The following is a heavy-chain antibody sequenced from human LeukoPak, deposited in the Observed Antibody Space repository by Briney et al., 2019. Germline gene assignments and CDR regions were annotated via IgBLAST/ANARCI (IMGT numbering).Heavy chain of an antibody. D-gene: IGHD3-22*01. CDR2: MNPNSGNT. CDR3: ARGLLRTKWLLCY. J-gene: IGHJ4*02. V-gene: IGHV1-8*03. CDR1: GYTFTSYD. Sequence: GASVKVSCKASGYTFTSYDINWVRQATGQGLEWMGWMNPNSGNTGYAQKIQGRVTITRNTSISTAYMELSSLRSEDTAVYYCARGLLRTKWLLCYWGQGTLVTVSS.